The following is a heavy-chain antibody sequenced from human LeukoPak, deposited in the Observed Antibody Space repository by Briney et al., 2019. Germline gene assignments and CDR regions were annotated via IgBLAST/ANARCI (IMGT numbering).Heavy chain of an antibody. CDR1: GFTVSSSY. V-gene: IGHV3-48*03. CDR3: ARYSGYVDFDY. J-gene: IGHJ4*02. Sequence: PGGSLRLSCAASGFTVSSSYMTWVRQAPGKGLEWVSYISSSGSTIYYADSVKGRFTISRDNAKNSLYLQMNSLRAEDTAVYYCARYSGYVDFDYWGQGTLVTVSS. CDR2: ISSSGSTI. D-gene: IGHD5-12*01.